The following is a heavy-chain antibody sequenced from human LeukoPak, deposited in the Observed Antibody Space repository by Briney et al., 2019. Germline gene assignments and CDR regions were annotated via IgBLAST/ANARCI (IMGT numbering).Heavy chain of an antibody. CDR3: ARDWRRYSYGYFGY. CDR2: IYYSGST. D-gene: IGHD5-18*01. V-gene: IGHV4-30-4*07. CDR1: GGSISSGGYS. J-gene: IGHJ4*02. Sequence: PSQTLSLTCAVSGGSISSGGYSWSWIRQPPGKGLEWIGYIYYSGSTNYNPSLKSRVTISVDTSKNQFSLRLSSVTAADTAVYYCARDWRRYSYGYFGYWGQGTLVTVSS.